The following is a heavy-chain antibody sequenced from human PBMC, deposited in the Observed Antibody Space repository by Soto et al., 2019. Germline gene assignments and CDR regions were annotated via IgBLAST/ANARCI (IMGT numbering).Heavy chain of an antibody. V-gene: IGHV3-23*01. J-gene: IGHJ4*02. CDR1: GFIFSSYA. CDR2: ISGSGGST. Sequence: GESLKISCAASGFIFSSYAMSWVRQAPGKGLEWVSGISGSGGSTYYADSVKGRLTISRDNSKNTLYLQMNSLRAEDTAIYYCAKPFYGSGRSYFDYWGQGSLVTVSS. CDR3: AKPFYGSGRSYFDY. D-gene: IGHD3-10*01.